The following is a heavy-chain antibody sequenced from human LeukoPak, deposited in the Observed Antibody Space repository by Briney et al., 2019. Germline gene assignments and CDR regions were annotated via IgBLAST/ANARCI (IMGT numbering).Heavy chain of an antibody. CDR1: GGSISSYY. V-gene: IGHV4-59*08. CDR3: ARNSYVDLYYFDY. D-gene: IGHD5-18*01. J-gene: IGHJ4*02. Sequence: SETLSLTCTVSGGSISSYYWSWIRQPPGKGLEWIGYIYYSGSTNYNPSLKSRVTISVDTSKNQFSLKLSSVTAADTAVYYCARNSYVDLYYFDYWGQGTLVTVSS. CDR2: IYYSGST.